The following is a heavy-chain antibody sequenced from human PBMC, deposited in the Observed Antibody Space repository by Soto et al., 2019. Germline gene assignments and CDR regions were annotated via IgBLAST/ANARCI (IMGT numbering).Heavy chain of an antibody. CDR1: GFTFSSYA. D-gene: IGHD4-4*01. Sequence: QVQLVESGGGVVQPGRSLRLSCAASGFTFSSYAMHWVRQAPGKGLERVAVISYDGSNKYYTDSVKRRFTISRDNSKNTLYLQMNSLRAENTAVYYCARPLWRDDYNWGYFDLWGRGTLVTVSS. CDR3: ARPLWRDDYNWGYFDL. CDR2: ISYDGSNK. V-gene: IGHV3-30-3*01. J-gene: IGHJ2*01.